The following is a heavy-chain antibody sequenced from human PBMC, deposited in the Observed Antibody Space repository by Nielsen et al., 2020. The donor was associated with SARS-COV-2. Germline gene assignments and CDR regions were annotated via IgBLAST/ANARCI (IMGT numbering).Heavy chain of an antibody. CDR3: ARADRVVYPQDAFDI. V-gene: IGHV7-4-1*02. J-gene: IGHJ3*02. Sequence: ASVKVSCKASGYTFISYYMHWVRQAPGQGLEWMGWINTNTGNPTYAQGFTGRFVFSLDTSVSTAYLQISSLKAEDTAVYYCARADRVVYPQDAFDIWGQGTMVTVSS. D-gene: IGHD2-8*02. CDR2: INTNTGNP. CDR1: GYTFISYY.